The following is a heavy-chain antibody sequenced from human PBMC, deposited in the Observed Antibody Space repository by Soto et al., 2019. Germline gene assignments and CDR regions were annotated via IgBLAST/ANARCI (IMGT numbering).Heavy chain of an antibody. D-gene: IGHD2-2*01. J-gene: IGHJ4*02. V-gene: IGHV3-48*01. CDR2: ISSSSGTI. CDR3: ARDREYQPLPDY. CDR1: GFTFNTYT. Sequence: EVQLVEFGGGLAQPGGSLRLSCAASGFTFNTYTMNWVRQAPGKGLEWVSYISSSSGTIYYADSVKGRFTISRDNAKNSLYLQMNSLRAEDTAVYYCARDREYQPLPDYWGQGTLVTVSS.